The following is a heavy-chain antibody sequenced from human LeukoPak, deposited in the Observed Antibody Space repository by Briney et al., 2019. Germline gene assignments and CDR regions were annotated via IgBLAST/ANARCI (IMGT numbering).Heavy chain of an antibody. D-gene: IGHD6-19*01. CDR2: IKEDGSEK. Sequence: GGSLRLSCIASGFTFSSYWMSWVRQAPGGGLEWVANIKEDGSEKYYLDSVKGRFTTSKANAKISLYLQMNSLRAEDTAVYYCASQFWWAAVAGTTLDYWGQGTLVTVLS. CDR1: GFTFSSYW. CDR3: ASQFWWAAVAGTTLDY. V-gene: IGHV3-7*05. J-gene: IGHJ4*02.